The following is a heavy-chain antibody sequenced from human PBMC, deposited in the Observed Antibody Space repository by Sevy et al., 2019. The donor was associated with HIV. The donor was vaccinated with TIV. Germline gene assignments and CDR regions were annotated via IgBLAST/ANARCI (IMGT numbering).Heavy chain of an antibody. CDR2: ISSSSTYI. CDR1: RFTIRTYN. Sequence: LGGSLRLSCAASRFTIRTYNMNWVRQAPGKGLEWVSSISSSSTYIYYADSVKGRFTISRDNAKNSLYLQMSSLRAEDTAVYYCARDLVIPATTDYFYYGMDVWGQGTTVTVSS. J-gene: IGHJ6*02. CDR3: ARDLVIPATTDYFYYGMDV. D-gene: IGHD2-15*01. V-gene: IGHV3-21*01.